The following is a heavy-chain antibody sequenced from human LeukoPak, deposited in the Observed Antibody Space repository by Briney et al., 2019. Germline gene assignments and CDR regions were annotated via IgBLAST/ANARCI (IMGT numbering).Heavy chain of an antibody. CDR2: ISGTGGTT. CDR3: ARVRCSRGTCYLDY. CDR1: GFTFSSCA. J-gene: IGHJ4*02. Sequence: GGSLRLSCVGSGFTFSSCAMIWVRQTPGKGLEWVSVISGTGGTTYDADSVKGRFTISRDNSKNTLYLQMNSLRAEDTAVYYCARVRCSRGTCYLDYWGQGTLVTVSS. V-gene: IGHV3-23*01. D-gene: IGHD2-15*01.